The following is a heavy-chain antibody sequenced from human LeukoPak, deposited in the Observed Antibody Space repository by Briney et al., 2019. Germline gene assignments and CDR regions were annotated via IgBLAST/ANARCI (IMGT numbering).Heavy chain of an antibody. CDR3: ARDFPSGGMDV. CDR1: GFTFSSYG. V-gene: IGHV3-33*01. D-gene: IGHD3-3*01. J-gene: IGHJ6*02. CDR2: IWYDGSDK. Sequence: GGSLRLSCAASGFTFSSYGMHWVRQAPGKGLEWVAVIWYDGSDKYYADSVKGRFTISRDNSKNTLYLQMNSLRAEDTAVYYCARDFPSGGMDVWGQGTTVTVSS.